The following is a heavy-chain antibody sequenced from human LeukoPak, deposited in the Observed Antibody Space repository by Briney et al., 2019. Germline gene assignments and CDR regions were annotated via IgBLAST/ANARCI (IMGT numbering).Heavy chain of an antibody. CDR2: INPNSGGT. J-gene: IGHJ1*01. D-gene: IGHD6-13*01. CDR1: GYTFTGYY. Sequence: ASVKVSCKASGYTFTGYYMHWVQQAPGQGLEWMGWINPNSGGTNYAQRFQGRVTMTRDTSISTAYMELSRLRSDDTAVYYCARGGRYSSSWYDFQHWGQGTLVTVSS. V-gene: IGHV1-2*02. CDR3: ARGGRYSSSWYDFQH.